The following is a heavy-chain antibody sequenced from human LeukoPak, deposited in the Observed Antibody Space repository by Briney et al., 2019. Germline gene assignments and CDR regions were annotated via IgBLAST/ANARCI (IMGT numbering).Heavy chain of an antibody. CDR1: GFTFSNYV. V-gene: IGHV3-23*01. D-gene: IGHD5-18*01. Sequence: GGSQRLSCATSGFTFSNYVMSWVRQAPGKGLEWVSAICGSDGATYYADSVKGRFTISRDNSKNTLYLRMNSLRVEDTAIYYCAKERGDTYGHELFDYWGQGTLVTVSS. J-gene: IGHJ4*02. CDR3: AKERGDTYGHELFDY. CDR2: ICGSDGAT.